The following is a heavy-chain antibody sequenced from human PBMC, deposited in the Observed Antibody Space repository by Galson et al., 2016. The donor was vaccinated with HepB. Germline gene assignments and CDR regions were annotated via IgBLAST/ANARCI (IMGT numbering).Heavy chain of an antibody. CDR1: RFKFSNYG. J-gene: IGHJ2*01. CDR2: IFYDGSKQ. Sequence: SLRLSCAASRFKFSNYGMHWVRQAPGKGLEWVAVIFYDGSKQYYADSVKGRFTISRDNSKNTLYLQMSSLTVGDTAVYYCTRDVRSSYFDLWGRGTLVTVSS. CDR3: TRDVRSSYFDL. V-gene: IGHV3-33*01.